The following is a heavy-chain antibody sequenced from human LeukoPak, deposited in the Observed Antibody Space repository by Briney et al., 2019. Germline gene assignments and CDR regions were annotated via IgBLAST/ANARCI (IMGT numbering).Heavy chain of an antibody. V-gene: IGHV1-18*01. CDR1: GYTLTSYG. D-gene: IGHD3-10*01. Sequence: ASVKVSCKAYGYTLTSYGISWERQAPGQGLEWMVWISAYNGNTNYAQKLQGRVTMTTDTSTSTAYMELRSLRSDDTAVYYCAREPDYYGSGSYYKDAFDIWGQGTMVTVSS. CDR3: AREPDYYGSGSYYKDAFDI. CDR2: ISAYNGNT. J-gene: IGHJ3*02.